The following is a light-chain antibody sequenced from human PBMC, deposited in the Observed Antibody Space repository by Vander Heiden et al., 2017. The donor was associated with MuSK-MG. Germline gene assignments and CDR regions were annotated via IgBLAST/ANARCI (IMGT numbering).Light chain of an antibody. CDR3: QVWDSSSDHMV. Sequence: SYVLTQPPSVSVAPGQTARITCGGNNIGTKSVHWDQQKPGQAPILAVYDDSDRPAGIPERFSGSNSGNTASLTISWVEAGDEADYYCQVWDSSSDHMVFGGGTKLTVL. CDR2: DDS. CDR1: NIGTKS. V-gene: IGLV3-21*02. J-gene: IGLJ2*01.